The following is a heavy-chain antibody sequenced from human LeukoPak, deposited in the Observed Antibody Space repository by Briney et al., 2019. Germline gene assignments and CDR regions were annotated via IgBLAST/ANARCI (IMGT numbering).Heavy chain of an antibody. CDR2: ISSSSSYI. CDR3: ARDMGIFGVVITPMDV. V-gene: IGHV3-21*01. J-gene: IGHJ6*03. D-gene: IGHD3-3*01. Sequence: PGGSLRLSCAASGFTFSSYSMNWVRQAPGKGLEWASSISSSSSYIYYADSVKGRFTISRDNAKNSLYLQMNSLRAEDTAVYYCARDMGIFGVVITPMDVWGKGTTVTVSS. CDR1: GFTFSSYS.